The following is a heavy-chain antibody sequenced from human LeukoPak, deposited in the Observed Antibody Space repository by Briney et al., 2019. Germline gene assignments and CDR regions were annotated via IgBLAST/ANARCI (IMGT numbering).Heavy chain of an antibody. J-gene: IGHJ5*02. D-gene: IGHD2-2*01. Sequence: ASVKVSCKASGYTFTSYDINWVRQATGQELEWMGWMNPNSGNTGYAQKFQGRVTMTRNTSISTAYMELSSLRSEDTAVYYCARPYCSSTSCLDFDPWGQGTLVTVSS. CDR3: ARPYCSSTSCLDFDP. CDR2: MNPNSGNT. CDR1: GYTFTSYD. V-gene: IGHV1-8*01.